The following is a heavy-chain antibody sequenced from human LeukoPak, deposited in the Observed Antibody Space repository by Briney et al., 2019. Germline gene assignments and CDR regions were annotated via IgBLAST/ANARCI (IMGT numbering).Heavy chain of an antibody. CDR3: ATGRYDYVWGSYRNDAFDI. Sequence: GASVKVSCKVSGYTLTELSMHWVRQAPGKGLEWMGGFDPEDGETIYAQKFQGRVTMTEDTSTDTAYMELSSLRSEDTAVYYCATGRYDYVWGSYRNDAFDIWGQGTMVTVSS. CDR1: GYTLTELS. D-gene: IGHD3-16*02. CDR2: FDPEDGET. V-gene: IGHV1-24*01. J-gene: IGHJ3*02.